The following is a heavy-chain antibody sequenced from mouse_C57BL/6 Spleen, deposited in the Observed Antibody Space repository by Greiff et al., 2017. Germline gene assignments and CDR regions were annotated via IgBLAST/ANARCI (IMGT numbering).Heavy chain of an antibody. D-gene: IGHD1-3*01. CDR3: ARAGSKGGYFDY. Sequence: VQLQQSGPELVKPGASVKISCKASGYAFSSSWMNWVKQRPGKGLEWIGRIYPGDGDTNYNGKFKGKATLTADNSSSPAYMQLSSLTSEDSAVYFCARAGSKGGYFDYWGQGTTLTVSS. CDR1: GYAFSSSW. J-gene: IGHJ2*01. V-gene: IGHV1-82*01. CDR2: IYPGDGDT.